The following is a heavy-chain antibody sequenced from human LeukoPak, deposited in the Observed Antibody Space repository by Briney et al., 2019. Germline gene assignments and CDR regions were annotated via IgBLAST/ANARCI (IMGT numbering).Heavy chain of an antibody. J-gene: IGHJ1*01. CDR3: ARKSEYYYDSSGYLEYFQH. V-gene: IGHV4-34*01. Sequence: SETLSLTCAVYGGSFSGYYWSWIRQPPGKGLEWIGEIKHSGSTNYNPSLKSRVTISVDTSKNQFSLKLSSVTAADTAVYYCARKSEYYYDSSGYLEYFQHWGQGTLVTVSS. CDR2: IKHSGST. CDR1: GGSFSGYY. D-gene: IGHD3-22*01.